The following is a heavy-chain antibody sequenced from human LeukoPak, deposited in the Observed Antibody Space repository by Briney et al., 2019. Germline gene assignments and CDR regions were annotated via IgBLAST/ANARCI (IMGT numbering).Heavy chain of an antibody. V-gene: IGHV1-3*01. D-gene: IGHD2-2*01. CDR3: ARGYCSSTSCQYYFDY. Sequence: ASVKVSCKASGYTFTSYAIHWVRQAPGQRLEWLGWINAGNGDTKYSQRFRGRVTITRDTSATTAYMELTSLRSEDTAVYYCARGYCSSTSCQYYFDYWGQGTLVTVSS. CDR2: INAGNGDT. CDR1: GYTFTSYA. J-gene: IGHJ4*02.